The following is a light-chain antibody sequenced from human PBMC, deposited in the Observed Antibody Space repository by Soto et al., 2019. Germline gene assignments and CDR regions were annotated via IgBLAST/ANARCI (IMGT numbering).Light chain of an antibody. CDR3: LQRSIGFT. CDR1: QSVGSY. J-gene: IGKJ3*01. Sequence: IGLPQYPATLSLSAGERSTLACRASQSVGSYLAWYQQKPGQAPRLLIYGASNRAPGIPARFSGSGSGTDFTLTISSLEPDDFAVYHCLQRSIGFTFGPGAKVDN. CDR2: GAS. V-gene: IGKV3-11*01.